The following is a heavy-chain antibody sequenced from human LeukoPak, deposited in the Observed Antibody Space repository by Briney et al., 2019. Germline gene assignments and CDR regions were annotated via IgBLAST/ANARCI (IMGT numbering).Heavy chain of an antibody. CDR1: GGSISSGDYY. CDR3: ARDRWGDSSSWYYFDY. D-gene: IGHD6-13*01. Sequence: SETLSLTCTVSGGSISSGDYYWSWIRQPPGKGLEWIGYIYYSGSTYYNPSLKSRVTISVDTSKNQFSLKLSSVTAADTAVYYCARDRWGDSSSWYYFDYWGQGTLVTVSS. V-gene: IGHV4-31*03. CDR2: IYYSGST. J-gene: IGHJ4*02.